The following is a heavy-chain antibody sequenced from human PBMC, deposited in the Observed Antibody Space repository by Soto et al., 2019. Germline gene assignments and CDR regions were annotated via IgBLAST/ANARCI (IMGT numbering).Heavy chain of an antibody. Sequence: AEMGKATRSVRLESSFSGFSLKKKGVGVAWIRQPPGKALEWLAVIYWDDDKRYSPSLTSRLTITKDTSKNQVVRTMTNMDPVDTATYLCAHKEYSYVTSFSPRGHGTPLPVSS. CDR2: IYWDDDK. J-gene: IGHJ5*02. CDR1: GFSLKKKGVG. D-gene: IGHD3-10*01. CDR3: AHKEYSYVTSFSP. V-gene: IGHV2-5*02.